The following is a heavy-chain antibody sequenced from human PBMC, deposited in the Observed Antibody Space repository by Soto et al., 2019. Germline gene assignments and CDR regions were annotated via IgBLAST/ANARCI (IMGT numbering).Heavy chain of an antibody. D-gene: IGHD5-12*01. CDR2: IYTSGST. Sequence: QVQLQESGPGLVKPSETLSLTCTVSGGSIRRYYWSWIRQPAGKGLAWIGRIYTSGSTNYNPSLMSRVTMAVATSKNQFALTLSSVTAADTAVYYGARGNGGYDYNWFDPWGQGTLVTVSS. CDR3: ARGNGGYDYNWFDP. V-gene: IGHV4-4*07. CDR1: GGSIRRYY. J-gene: IGHJ5*02.